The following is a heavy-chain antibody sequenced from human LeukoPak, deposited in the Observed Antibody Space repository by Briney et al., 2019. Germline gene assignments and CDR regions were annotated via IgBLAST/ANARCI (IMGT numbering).Heavy chain of an antibody. V-gene: IGHV3-23*01. CDR1: GFTFSSYA. Sequence: GGSLRLSCAASGFTFSSYAMNWVRQAPGKGLEWVSIIFGSGDTTYYADSVRGRFTVSRDNSKNTLYLQMNSLRPEDTAMYYCAKRNTMVRGGPSFDYWGQGILVTVSS. J-gene: IGHJ4*02. D-gene: IGHD3-10*01. CDR2: IFGSGDTT. CDR3: AKRNTMVRGGPSFDY.